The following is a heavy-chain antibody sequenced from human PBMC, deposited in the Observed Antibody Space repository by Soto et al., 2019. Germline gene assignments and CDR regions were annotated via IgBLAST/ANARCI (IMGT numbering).Heavy chain of an antibody. CDR1: GFTFSSYI. CDR2: ISSGSSYI. D-gene: IGHD4-17*01. V-gene: IGHV3-21*01. Sequence: VGSLRLSCAASGFTFSSYIMTWVRQAPGKGLEWVSTISSGSSYIYYADSVKGRFTISRDDANNSLYLQMNSLRADDTAVYYCERGSTMTTFWGQGTLVTVSS. J-gene: IGHJ4*02. CDR3: ERGSTMTTF.